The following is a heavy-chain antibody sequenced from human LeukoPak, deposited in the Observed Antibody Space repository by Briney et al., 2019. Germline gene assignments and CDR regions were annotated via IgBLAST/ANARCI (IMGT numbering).Heavy chain of an antibody. CDR3: AIWGQQLAFDY. J-gene: IGHJ4*02. Sequence: ASVKVSCKASGGTFSSYAISWVRQAPGQGLQWMGGIIPIFGTANYAQKFQGRVTITTDESTSTAYMELSSLRSEDTAVYYCAIWGQQLAFDYWGQGTLVTVSS. CDR2: IIPIFGTA. CDR1: GGTFSSYA. D-gene: IGHD6-13*01. V-gene: IGHV1-69*05.